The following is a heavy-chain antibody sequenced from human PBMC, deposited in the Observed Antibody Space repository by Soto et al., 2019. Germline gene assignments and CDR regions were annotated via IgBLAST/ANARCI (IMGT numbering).Heavy chain of an antibody. CDR2: INHSGTT. V-gene: IGHV4-34*01. J-gene: IGHJ4*02. CDR1: GGSFSGYY. D-gene: IGHD3-16*01. Sequence: SETLSLTCAVYGGSFSGYYWSWIRQPPGKGLEWIGEINHSGTTNYNPSLKSRVTISVDTSKNQFSLTLSSVTTADTAVYYCARGFGRDWGQGTLVTVSS. CDR3: ARGFGRD.